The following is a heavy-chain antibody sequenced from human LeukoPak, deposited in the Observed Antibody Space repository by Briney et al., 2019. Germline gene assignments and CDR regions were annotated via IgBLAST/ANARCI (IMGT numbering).Heavy chain of an antibody. D-gene: IGHD1-26*01. J-gene: IGHJ4*02. CDR3: VRDNASSYDY. CDR2: IGPKNGDT. CDR1: GYTFTDYY. Sequence: ASVKVSCKASGYTFTDYYIHCVRQAPPQGLEWMGWIGPKNGDTHYAQQFQGRLTMTRDTSITTAFIELSRLTSDDTTVYYCVRDNASSYDYWGQGTLVTDSS. V-gene: IGHV1-2*02.